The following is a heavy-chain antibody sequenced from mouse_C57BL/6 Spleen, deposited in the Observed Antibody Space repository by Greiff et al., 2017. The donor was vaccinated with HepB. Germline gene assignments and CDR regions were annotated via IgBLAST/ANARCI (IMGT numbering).Heavy chain of an antibody. CDR3: ARDYRSSAWFAY. J-gene: IGHJ3*01. V-gene: IGHV1-52*01. Sequence: QVQLQQPGAELVRPGSSVKLSCKASGYTFTSYWMHWVKQRPIQGLEWIGNIDPSDSETHYNQKFKDKATLTVDKSSSTAYMQLSSLTSEDSAVYYCARDYRSSAWFAYWGQGTLVTVSA. D-gene: IGHD1-1*01. CDR1: GYTFTSYW. CDR2: IDPSDSET.